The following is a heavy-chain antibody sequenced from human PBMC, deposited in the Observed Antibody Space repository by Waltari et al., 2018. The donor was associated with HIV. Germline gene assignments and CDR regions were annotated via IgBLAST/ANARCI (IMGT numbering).Heavy chain of an antibody. CDR1: GFPFSSYW. D-gene: IGHD3-10*01. J-gene: IGHJ4*02. V-gene: IGHV3-7*01. CDR3: ARDQFGWFDSGPPS. CDR2: INQDGSQT. Sequence: EVQLVESGGGLVQPGGSLRLSCAASGFPFSSYWVSWVRQAPGKGLEWVANINQDGSQTYYVDSVKGRFTISRDNAKNSLYLQMNSLRAEDSAVYYCARDQFGWFDSGPPSWGQGTLVTVSS.